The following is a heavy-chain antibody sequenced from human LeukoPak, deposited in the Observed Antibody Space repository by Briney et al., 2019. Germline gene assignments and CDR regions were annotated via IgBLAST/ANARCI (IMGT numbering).Heavy chain of an antibody. CDR3: ARVTIFGVVATFDY. V-gene: IGHV3-74*01. Sequence: GGSLRLSCAASGFTFSSYWMHWVRQAPGKGLVWVSRINSDGRSTSYADSVKGRFTISRDSAKNTLYLQMNSLRAEDTAVYYCARVTIFGVVATFDYWGQGNLVTVSS. J-gene: IGHJ4*02. CDR2: INSDGRST. CDR1: GFTFSSYW. D-gene: IGHD3-3*01.